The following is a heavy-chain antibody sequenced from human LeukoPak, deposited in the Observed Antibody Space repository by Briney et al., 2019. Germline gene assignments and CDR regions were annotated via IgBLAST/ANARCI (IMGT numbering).Heavy chain of an antibody. V-gene: IGHV3-30*02. CDR3: AKDPASYYYYYVDV. CDR2: IRYDGSNK. J-gene: IGHJ6*03. CDR1: GFTFSSYG. Sequence: GGSLRLSCAASGFTFSSYGMHWVRQAPGKGLEWAAFIRYDGSNKYYADSVKGRFTISRDNSKNTLYLQMNSLRAEDTAVYYCAKDPASYYYYYVDVWGKRTTVTVSS.